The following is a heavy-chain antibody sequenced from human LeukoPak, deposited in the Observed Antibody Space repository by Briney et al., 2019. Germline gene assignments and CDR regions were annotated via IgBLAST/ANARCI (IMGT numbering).Heavy chain of an antibody. V-gene: IGHV3-33*01. CDR2: IWDDGSNE. J-gene: IGHJ4*02. D-gene: IGHD4/OR15-4a*01. CDR3: ARDLTKLIEY. Sequence: GVSLRLSCAVSGFTFSSYGMHWVRQAPGKGLEWVAVIWDDGSNEFYADSVKGRFTISRDNSKNTLYLQMNSLRAEDTAVYYCARDLTKLIEYWGQGTLVSVSS. CDR1: GFTFSSYG.